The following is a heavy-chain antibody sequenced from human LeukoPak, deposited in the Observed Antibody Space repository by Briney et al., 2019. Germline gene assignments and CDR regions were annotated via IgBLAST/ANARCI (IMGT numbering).Heavy chain of an antibody. CDR1: SGSITGYF. CDR3: ARGMSIIDY. D-gene: IGHD2-21*01. Sequence: PSETLSLTCTVSSGSITGYFWSWIRQPPGKGLEWIGYIYYSGSTNYNPSLKSRVTISVDTSKNQFSLKLSSVTAADTAVYYCARGMSIIDYWGQGTLVTVSS. CDR2: IYYSGST. J-gene: IGHJ4*02. V-gene: IGHV4-59*01.